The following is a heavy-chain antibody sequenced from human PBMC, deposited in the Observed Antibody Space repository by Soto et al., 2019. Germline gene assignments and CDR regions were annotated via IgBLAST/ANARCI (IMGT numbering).Heavy chain of an antibody. CDR2: IYSGGST. CDR1: GFTVSSNY. V-gene: IGHV3-66*01. Sequence: PGGSLRLSCAASGFTVSSNYMSWFRQAPGKGLEWVSVIYSGGSTYYADSVKGRFTISRDNSKNTLYLQINSLRAEDTAVYYCAREKRSGYYSWDYYYYYYMDFWGKGTTVTVSS. J-gene: IGHJ6*03. CDR3: AREKRSGYYSWDYYYYYYMDF. D-gene: IGHD5-12*01.